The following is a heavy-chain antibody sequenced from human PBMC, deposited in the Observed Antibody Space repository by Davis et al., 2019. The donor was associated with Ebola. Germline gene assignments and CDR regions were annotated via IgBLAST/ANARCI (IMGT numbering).Heavy chain of an antibody. CDR1: GFIVSDKY. CDR3: ARDGGMMRTTYYYYYGMDV. D-gene: IGHD1-1*01. Sequence: GESLKISCAASGFIVSDKYMSWVRQAPGKGLEWVSVIYRDGRTYHADSVKGRFTISRDNSKNTLYLQMNSLRAEDTAVYYCARDGGMMRTTYYYYYGMDVWGQGTTVTVSS. CDR2: IYRDGRT. V-gene: IGHV3-53*05. J-gene: IGHJ6*02.